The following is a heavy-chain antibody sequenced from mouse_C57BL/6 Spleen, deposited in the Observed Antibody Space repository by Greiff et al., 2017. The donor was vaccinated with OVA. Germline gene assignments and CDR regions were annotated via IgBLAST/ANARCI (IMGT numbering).Heavy chain of an antibody. D-gene: IGHD2-2*01. V-gene: IGHV5-17*01. CDR2: ISSGSSTI. J-gene: IGHJ4*01. CDR3: AKYGYDGTSYAMDY. Sequence: DVHLVESGGGLVKPGGSLKLSCAASGFTFSDYGMHWVRQAPEKGLEWVAYISSGSSTIYYADTVKGRFTISRDNAKNTLFLQMTSLRSEDTAMYYCAKYGYDGTSYAMDYWGQGTSVTVSS. CDR1: GFTFSDYG.